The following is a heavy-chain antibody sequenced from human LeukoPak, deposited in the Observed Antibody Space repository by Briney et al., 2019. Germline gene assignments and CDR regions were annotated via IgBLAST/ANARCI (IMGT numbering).Heavy chain of an antibody. J-gene: IGHJ4*02. V-gene: IGHV4-39*01. CDR3: ARHRSTLIRGVRERTYFDY. CDR1: GDSITTTTHY. D-gene: IGHD3-10*01. Sequence: SETLSHTCIVSGDSITTTTHYWGWIRQPPGKGLEWIGSVYYSGSTYYSPSLKSRVTISVDTSKSHFSLKLSSVTAADTAVYYCARHRSTLIRGVRERTYFDYWGQGTLVTVSS. CDR2: VYYSGST.